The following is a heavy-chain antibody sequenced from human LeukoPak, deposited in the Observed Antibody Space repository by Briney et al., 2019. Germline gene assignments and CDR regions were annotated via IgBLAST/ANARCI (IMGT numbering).Heavy chain of an antibody. CDR2: MNPNSGNT. CDR1: GGTFSSYA. Sequence: ASVKVSCKASGGTFSSYAISWVRQAPGQGLEWMGWMNPNSGNTGYAQKFQGRVTMTRSTSISTAYMELSSLTSEDTAVYYCARVSLGYCSGGTCYFQDHWGQGTLVTVSS. V-gene: IGHV1-8*02. CDR3: ARVSLGYCSGGTCYFQDH. J-gene: IGHJ4*02. D-gene: IGHD2-15*01.